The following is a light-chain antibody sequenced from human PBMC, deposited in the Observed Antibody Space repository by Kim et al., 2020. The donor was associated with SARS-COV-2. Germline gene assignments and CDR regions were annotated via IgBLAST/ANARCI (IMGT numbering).Light chain of an antibody. J-gene: IGLJ3*02. CDR2: DVN. CDR3: NSYTSSDTWV. V-gene: IGLV2-14*03. CDR1: SSDVGGYNY. Sequence: QSALTQPASVSGSPGQSITISCTGTSSDVGGYNYVSWYQQHPGKAPKLMIFDVNKRPSGVSIRFSGSKSGNTASLTISGLQAEDEADYYCNSYTSSDTWVFGGGTQLTVL.